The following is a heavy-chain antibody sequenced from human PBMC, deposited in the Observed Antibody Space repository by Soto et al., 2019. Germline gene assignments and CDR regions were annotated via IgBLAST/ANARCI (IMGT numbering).Heavy chain of an antibody. V-gene: IGHV4-59*01. D-gene: IGHD3-22*01. CDR1: GGSISSYY. Sequence: QVQLQESGPGLVKPSETLSLTCTVSGGSISSYYWSWIRQPPGKGLEWIGYIYYSGSTNYNPSLKSRVTKSVDTSKNQFSLKLSSVTAADTAVYYCARRGYYYDSSGYYPDWYFDLWGRGTLVTVSS. J-gene: IGHJ2*01. CDR3: ARRGYYYDSSGYYPDWYFDL. CDR2: IYYSGST.